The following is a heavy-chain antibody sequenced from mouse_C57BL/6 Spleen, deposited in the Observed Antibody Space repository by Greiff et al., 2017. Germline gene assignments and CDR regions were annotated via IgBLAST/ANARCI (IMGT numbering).Heavy chain of an antibody. CDR1: GYTFTSYW. V-gene: IGHV1-69*01. CDR3: ARRTGTNYFDY. Sequence: QVQLQQPGAELVMPGASVKLSCKASGYTFTSYWMHWVKQRPGQGLEWIGKIDPSDSYTNYNQKFKGKSTLTVDKSSSTAYMQLSSLTSEDSAVYYCARRTGTNYFDYWGQGTTLTVSS. J-gene: IGHJ2*01. CDR2: IDPSDSYT. D-gene: IGHD4-1*01.